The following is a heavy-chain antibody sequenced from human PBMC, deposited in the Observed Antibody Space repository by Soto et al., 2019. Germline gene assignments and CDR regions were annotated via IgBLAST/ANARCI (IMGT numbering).Heavy chain of an antibody. CDR2: INAAKGNT. V-gene: IGHV1-3*01. CDR3: ARGMFTTVTTLPNI. J-gene: IGHJ3*02. D-gene: IGHD4-17*01. CDR1: GYTFTSYT. Sequence: QVQLVQSGAEVKKPGASVKVSCKASGYTFTSYTLHWVRQAPGQRPEWLGWINAAKGNTKYSAKFQDRVTLTRDTSATTVFLELSGLTSEDTALYFCARGMFTTVTTLPNIWGQGTLVTVSS.